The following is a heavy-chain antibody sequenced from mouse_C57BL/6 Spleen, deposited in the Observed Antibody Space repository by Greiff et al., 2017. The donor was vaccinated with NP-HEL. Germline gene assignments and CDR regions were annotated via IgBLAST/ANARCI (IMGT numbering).Heavy chain of an antibody. D-gene: IGHD1-1*01. CDR1: GFTFSDYY. V-gene: IGHV5-16*01. CDR3: ARDRGYYYGHYFDY. J-gene: IGHJ2*01. CDR2: INYDGSST. Sequence: EVKLMESEGGLVQPGSSMKLSCTASGFTFSDYYMAWVRQVPEKGLEWVANINYDGSSTYYLDSLKSRFIISRDNAKNILYLQMISLKSEDTATYYCARDRGYYYGHYFDYWGQGTTLTVSS.